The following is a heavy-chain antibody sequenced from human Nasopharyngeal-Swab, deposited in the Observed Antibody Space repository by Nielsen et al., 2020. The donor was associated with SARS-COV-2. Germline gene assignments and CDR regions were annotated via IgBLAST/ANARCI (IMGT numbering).Heavy chain of an antibody. Sequence: SETLSLTCSVSGGSISGYFLSWIRQPAGEGLEWIGRVYTGGSTNYNPSLKSRVTISIDMSKNQFSLELRSVTAADTAFYYCARSGTTKYGLDVWGQGTTVIVSS. CDR2: VYTGGST. CDR1: GGSISGYF. D-gene: IGHD1-1*01. CDR3: ARSGTTKYGLDV. J-gene: IGHJ6*01. V-gene: IGHV4-4*07.